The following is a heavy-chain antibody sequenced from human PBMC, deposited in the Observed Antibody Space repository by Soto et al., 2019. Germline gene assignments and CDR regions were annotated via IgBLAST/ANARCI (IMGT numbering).Heavy chain of an antibody. Sequence: PSDTLSLTCTFSVFSIISYYWRWIRQPAGKGLEWIGRIYTSVITNYNPSLKSRVTMSVDTSKNQFSLKLSSVTAADTAVYYCARAENLGKWGQGTLVTXSS. J-gene: IGHJ4*02. CDR2: IYTSVIT. D-gene: IGHD6-13*01. V-gene: IGHV4-4*07. CDR1: VFSIISYY. CDR3: ARAENLGK.